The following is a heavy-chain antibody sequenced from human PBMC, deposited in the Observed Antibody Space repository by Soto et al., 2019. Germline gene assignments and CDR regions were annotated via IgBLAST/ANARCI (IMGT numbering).Heavy chain of an antibody. V-gene: IGHV3-30-3*01. J-gene: IGHJ4*02. CDR3: ARDSVAYDPYDSFDY. CDR1: GFTFSTYA. D-gene: IGHD5-12*01. CDR2: ISYDGSNK. Sequence: RLSCAASGFTFSTYALHWVRQAPGKGLEWVAVISYDGSNKNYADSVKGRFTISRDNSESTLYLQMNSLRAEDTAIYYCARDSVAYDPYDSFDYWGQGTLVTVSS.